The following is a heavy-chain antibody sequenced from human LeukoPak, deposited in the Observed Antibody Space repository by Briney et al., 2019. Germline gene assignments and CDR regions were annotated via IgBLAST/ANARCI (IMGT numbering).Heavy chain of an antibody. J-gene: IGHJ4*02. CDR2: ISSSSSYI. Sequence: GGSLRLSCAASGFTFSSYSMNWVHQAPGKGLEWVSSISSSSSYIYYADSVKGRFTISRDNAKNSLYLQMNSLRAEDTAVYYCARDRGGYGDYHFDYWGQGTLVTVSS. CDR3: ARDRGGYGDYHFDY. CDR1: GFTFSSYS. V-gene: IGHV3-21*01. D-gene: IGHD4-17*01.